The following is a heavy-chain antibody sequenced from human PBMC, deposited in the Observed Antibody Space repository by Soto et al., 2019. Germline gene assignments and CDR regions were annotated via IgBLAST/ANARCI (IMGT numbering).Heavy chain of an antibody. V-gene: IGHV3-23*01. CDR1: GFTFSRCA. J-gene: IGHJ4*02. D-gene: IGHD4-4*01. CDR2: ISGNGGGT. CDR3: AKAAVTTRTLIDY. Sequence: GGSLRLSCAASGFTFSRCAMSWVRQAPGKGLEWVSGISGNGGGTYYADSVKGRFTISRDNSNNMLYLQMNSLRADDTAVYFCAKAAVTTRTLIDYWGQGTLVTVS.